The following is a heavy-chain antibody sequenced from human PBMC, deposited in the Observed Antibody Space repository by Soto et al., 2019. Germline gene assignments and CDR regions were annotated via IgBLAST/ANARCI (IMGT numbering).Heavy chain of an antibody. CDR2: IYHSGST. CDR3: ARASGYCSGGSCPVGWFEA. D-gene: IGHD2-15*01. V-gene: IGHV4-30-2*01. Sequence: QLQLQESGSGLVKPSQTLSLTCAVSGGSISSGGYSWSWIRQPPGKGLEWIGDIYHSGSTYYNPSLTGRVSISVDRSKKQFSLKMRSVTAADTAVYYCARASGYCSGGSCPVGWFEAWGQGTLVTFSS. J-gene: IGHJ5*02. CDR1: GGSISSGGYS.